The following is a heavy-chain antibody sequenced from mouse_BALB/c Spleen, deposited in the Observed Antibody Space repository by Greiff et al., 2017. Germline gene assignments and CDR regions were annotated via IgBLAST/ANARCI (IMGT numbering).Heavy chain of an antibody. CDR1: GFSLTSYD. D-gene: IGHD1-1*01. CDR3: VRDYYGSSY. CDR2: IWTGGGT. Sequence: QVQLKESGPGLVAPSQSLSITCTVSGFSLTSYDISWIRQPPGKGLEWLGVIWTGGGTNYNSAFMSRLSISKDNSKSQVFLKMNSLQTDDTAIYYCVRDYYGSSYWGQGTTLTVSS. V-gene: IGHV2-9-2*01. J-gene: IGHJ2*01.